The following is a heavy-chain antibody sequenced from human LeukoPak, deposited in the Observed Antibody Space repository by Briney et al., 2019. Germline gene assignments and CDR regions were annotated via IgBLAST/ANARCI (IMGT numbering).Heavy chain of an antibody. V-gene: IGHV4-39*01. D-gene: IGHD7-27*01. CDR3: ARLWGFDP. CDR2: IYYSGST. CDR1: GGSFNRSGYY. J-gene: IGHJ5*02. Sequence: SETLSLTCTVSGGSFNRSGYYWGWIRQPPGKGLEWIGNIYYSGSTYYNPSLESRVTISVDTSKNQFSLKLSSVTAADTAVYYSARLWGFDPWCQGTLVTVSS.